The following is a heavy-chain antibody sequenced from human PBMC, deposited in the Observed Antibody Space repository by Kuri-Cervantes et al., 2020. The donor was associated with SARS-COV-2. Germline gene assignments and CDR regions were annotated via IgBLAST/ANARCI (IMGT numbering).Heavy chain of an antibody. CDR1: GFTFTDYW. D-gene: IGHD3-10*01. J-gene: IGHJ3*01. CDR2: VRPDGNSK. Sequence: LSLTCAASGFTFTDYWMSRVRQAPGKGLEWVGNVRPDGNSKGYVDAVKGRFTISRDNAKNSLYLQMDSLSAEDTAVYYCARDDRAGHFDVWGQGTMVTVSS. V-gene: IGHV3-7*03. CDR3: ARDDRAGHFDV.